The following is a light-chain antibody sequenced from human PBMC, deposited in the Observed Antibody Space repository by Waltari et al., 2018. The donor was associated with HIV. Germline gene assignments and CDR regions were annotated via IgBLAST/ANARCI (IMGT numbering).Light chain of an antibody. CDR3: QSADSSETLGV. Sequence: YELTQTPSVSVSPGQTAKNICSGDELPDHYAHWYQQRPGQAPVLVIYKDKERPSGIPERFSGSSSGTTATLTISGVLEEDEADYYCQSADSSETLGVFGGGTKLTVL. CDR2: KDK. V-gene: IGLV3-25*03. CDR1: ELPDHY. J-gene: IGLJ3*02.